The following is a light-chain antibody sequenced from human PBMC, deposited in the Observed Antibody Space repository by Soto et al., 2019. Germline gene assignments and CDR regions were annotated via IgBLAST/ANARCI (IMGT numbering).Light chain of an antibody. Sequence: DIQMTQYPSTLSVSVGDRVTITWRAGQTIISCLALYQQKTVKAPKRLIYKASTLKSGVTSRFSGSGSGTEFNLTISSLQPDDFATYYCQHYNSYSEAFGQGTKVDIK. V-gene: IGKV1-5*03. J-gene: IGKJ1*01. CDR1: QTIISC. CDR3: QHYNSYSEA. CDR2: KAS.